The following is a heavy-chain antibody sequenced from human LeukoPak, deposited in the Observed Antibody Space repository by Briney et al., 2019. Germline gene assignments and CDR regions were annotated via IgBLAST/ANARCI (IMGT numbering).Heavy chain of an antibody. J-gene: IGHJ5*02. CDR3: ARDLDYGDHSNWFDP. V-gene: IGHV4-59*12. D-gene: IGHD4-17*01. Sequence: SETLSLTCTVSGGSISSYYWSWIRQPPGKGLEWIGYIYYSGSTNYNPSLKSRVTISVDTSKNQFSLKLSSVTAADTAVYYCARDLDYGDHSNWFDPWGQGTLVTVSS. CDR2: IYYSGST. CDR1: GGSISSYY.